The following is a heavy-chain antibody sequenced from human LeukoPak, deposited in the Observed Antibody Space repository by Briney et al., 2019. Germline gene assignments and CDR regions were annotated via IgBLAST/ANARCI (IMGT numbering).Heavy chain of an antibody. CDR1: GYTFTSYY. J-gene: IGHJ4*02. D-gene: IGHD2-15*01. V-gene: IGHV1-46*01. Sequence: ASVKVSCKASGYTFTSYYMRWVRQAPGQGLEWMGIINPSGGSTSYAQKFQGRVTMTRDTSTSTVYMELSSLRSEDTAVYYCARVGHCSGGSCYSSGIGYWGQGTLVTVSS. CDR2: INPSGGST. CDR3: ARVGHCSGGSCYSSGIGY.